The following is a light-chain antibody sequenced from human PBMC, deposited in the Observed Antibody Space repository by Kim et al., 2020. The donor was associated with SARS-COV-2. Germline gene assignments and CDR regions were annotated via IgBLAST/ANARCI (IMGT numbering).Light chain of an antibody. Sequence: EIVLTQSPGTLSLSPGDTATLSCRASQSVSSTYLAWYQQKPGQAPRVLIYGASTRATGIPDRFSGSGSGTDFTLTISRLDPEDFAVYYCQQYGISPRTFGQGTKVDIK. CDR2: GAS. J-gene: IGKJ1*01. CDR1: QSVSSTY. V-gene: IGKV3-20*01. CDR3: QQYGISPRT.